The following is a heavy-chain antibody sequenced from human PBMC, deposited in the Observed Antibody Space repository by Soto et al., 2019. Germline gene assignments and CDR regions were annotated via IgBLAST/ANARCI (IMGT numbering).Heavy chain of an antibody. CDR1: GYTLTGYY. V-gene: IGHV1-2*02. CDR3: ARDAPPAAIWTYYYYYGMDV. Sequence: ASVKVSCKASGYTLTGYYMHWVRQAPGQGLEWMGWINPNSGGTNYAQKFQGRVTMTRDTSISTAYMELSRLRSDDTAVYYCARDAPPAAIWTYYYYYGMDVWGQGTTVTVSS. D-gene: IGHD2-2*01. CDR2: INPNSGGT. J-gene: IGHJ6*02.